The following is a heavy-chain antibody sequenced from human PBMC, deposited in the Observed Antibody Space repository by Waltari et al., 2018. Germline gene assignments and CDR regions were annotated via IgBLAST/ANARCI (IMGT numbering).Heavy chain of an antibody. CDR1: GFKFVADA. CDR3: ARDFASMVVTPGPVDY. Sequence: EVKLMESGGGFVQPGTSLRLSCTSSGFKFVADAMPWVRQAPGKGLEWVAGISWNSDALDYADSVKGRFTISRDNAKNILYLEMNSLTTEDTAVYYCARDFASMVVTPGPVDYWGQGTLVTVSS. CDR2: ISWNSDAL. V-gene: IGHV3-9*01. J-gene: IGHJ4*02. D-gene: IGHD2-21*02.